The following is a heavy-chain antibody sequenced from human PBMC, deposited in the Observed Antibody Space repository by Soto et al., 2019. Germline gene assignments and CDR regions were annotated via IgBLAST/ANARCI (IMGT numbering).Heavy chain of an antibody. CDR3: ARPKYSTGTGAFDI. CDR1: GYTFDTYW. V-gene: IGHV5-51*01. CDR2: IYPGDSQI. J-gene: IGHJ3*02. Sequence: PGESLKISCKGSGYTFDTYWIGWVRQMAGKGLEWMGIIYPGDSQIRYSPSFQGQVTISVDKSISTAYLQWSSLKASDSAMYYCARPKYSTGTGAFDIWGQGTMVTVSS. D-gene: IGHD6-25*01.